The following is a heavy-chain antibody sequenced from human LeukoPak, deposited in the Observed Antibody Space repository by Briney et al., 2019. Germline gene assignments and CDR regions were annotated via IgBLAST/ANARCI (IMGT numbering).Heavy chain of an antibody. D-gene: IGHD6-19*01. Sequence: SETLSLTCAVYGGSFSGYYWSWIRQPPGKGLEWIGEINHSGSTNYNPSLKSRVTISVDTSKNQFSLKLSSVTAADTAVYYCARRVMYSSGSFDYWGQGTLVTVSS. V-gene: IGHV4-34*01. J-gene: IGHJ4*02. CDR1: GGSFSGYY. CDR2: INHSGST. CDR3: ARRVMYSSGSFDY.